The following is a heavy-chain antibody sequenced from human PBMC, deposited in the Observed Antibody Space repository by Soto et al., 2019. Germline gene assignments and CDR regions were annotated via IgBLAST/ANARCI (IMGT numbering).Heavy chain of an antibody. Sequence: GGSLRLSCAASAFSFSTSWMHWVRQAPGEGLVWVSRINPDGRTINYADSVKGRFTISRDNAKNTLYLQMNILRVEDTAVYYCAKDFKISGGHYGSLNYYYGMDVWGQGTTVTVSS. D-gene: IGHD3-10*01. V-gene: IGHV3-74*01. CDR2: INPDGRTI. CDR1: AFSFSTSW. J-gene: IGHJ6*02. CDR3: AKDFKISGGHYGSLNYYYGMDV.